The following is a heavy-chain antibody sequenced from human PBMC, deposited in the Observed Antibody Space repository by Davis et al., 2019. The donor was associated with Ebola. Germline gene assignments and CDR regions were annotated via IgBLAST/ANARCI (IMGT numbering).Heavy chain of an antibody. Sequence: AASVKVSCKASGYSFTDDGISWVRQAPGQRLEWMGWINAGNGNTKYSQKFQGRVTITRDTSASTAYMELSSLRSEDTAVYYCARDKYGDYEDYWGQGTLVTVSS. V-gene: IGHV1-3*01. D-gene: IGHD4-17*01. CDR2: INAGNGNT. CDR1: GYSFTDDG. J-gene: IGHJ4*02. CDR3: ARDKYGDYEDY.